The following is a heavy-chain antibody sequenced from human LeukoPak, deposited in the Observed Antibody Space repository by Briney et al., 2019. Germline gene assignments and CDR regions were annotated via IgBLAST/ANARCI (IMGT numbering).Heavy chain of an antibody. V-gene: IGHV3-23*01. CDR3: AKDQWELLGYFDY. CDR2: ISGSGGST. J-gene: IGHJ4*02. D-gene: IGHD1-26*01. CDR1: GFTFSSYA. Sequence: GGSLRLSCAPSGFTFSSYAMSWVRQAPGKGLEWVTGISGSGGSTYYADSVKGRFTISRDNSKNTLYLQINSLRAEDTAVYYCAKDQWELLGYFDYWGQGTLVTVSS.